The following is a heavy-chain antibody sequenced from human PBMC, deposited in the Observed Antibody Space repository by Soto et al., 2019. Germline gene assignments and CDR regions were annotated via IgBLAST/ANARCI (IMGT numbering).Heavy chain of an antibody. Sequence: EVQLVESGGGLVQPGGSLRLSCAASGFSFSSYWMHWVRQAPGKGLMWVSRINGDGSSITYADSVKGRFTISRDNPKNTLYLQMSGLRVEDTAMYYCARASAAGTNWFDPWGQGSLVTVSS. CDR2: INGDGSSI. CDR3: ARASAAGTNWFDP. V-gene: IGHV3-74*01. D-gene: IGHD6-13*01. CDR1: GFSFSSYW. J-gene: IGHJ5*02.